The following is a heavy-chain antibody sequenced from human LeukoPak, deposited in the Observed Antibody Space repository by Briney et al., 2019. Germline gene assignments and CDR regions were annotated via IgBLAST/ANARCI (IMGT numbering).Heavy chain of an antibody. V-gene: IGHV1-69*05. CDR2: IIPIFVTA. Sequence: SVKVSCKASGGTFSSYAISWVRQAPGQGGEWMGGIIPIFVTANYAQKFQGRVTITTDEPTSTAYMELSSLRSEDTAVYYCARGGDGYNWKFDYWGQGTLVTVSS. CDR3: ARGGDGYNWKFDY. D-gene: IGHD5-24*01. CDR1: GGTFSSYA. J-gene: IGHJ4*02.